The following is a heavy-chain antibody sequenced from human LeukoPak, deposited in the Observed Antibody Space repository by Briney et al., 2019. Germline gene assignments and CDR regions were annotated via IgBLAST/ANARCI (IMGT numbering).Heavy chain of an antibody. D-gene: IGHD3-22*01. CDR1: GGSMSSYY. V-gene: IGHV4-4*07. CDR2: IYTSGRT. Sequence: PSETLSRTCTVSGGSMSSYYWSWMRQPAGKGLEWIGHIYTSGRTNFKPSLKSRAIMSVATSKTPFSLNLTSVTAADTAVYYCAKDRSGYYFKYWGQGNLVTVSS. J-gene: IGHJ4*02. CDR3: AKDRSGYYFKY.